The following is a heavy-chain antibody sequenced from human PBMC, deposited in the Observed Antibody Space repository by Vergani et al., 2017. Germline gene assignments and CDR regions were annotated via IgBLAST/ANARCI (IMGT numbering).Heavy chain of an antibody. D-gene: IGHD4-11*01. CDR2: IYYSGST. CDR1: GGSISSYY. Sequence: QVQLQESGPGLVKPSETLSLTCTVSGGSISSYYWSWIRQPPGKGLEWIGYIYYSGSTNYNPSLKSRVTISVDTSKNQFSLKLSSVTAADTAVYYCARVAVTTEYYYYMDVWGKGTTVTVSS. CDR3: ARVAVTTEYYYYMDV. V-gene: IGHV4-59*01. J-gene: IGHJ6*03.